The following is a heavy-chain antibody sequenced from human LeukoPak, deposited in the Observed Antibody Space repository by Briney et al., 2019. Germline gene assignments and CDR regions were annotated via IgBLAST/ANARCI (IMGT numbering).Heavy chain of an antibody. CDR2: ISPYNGNT. D-gene: IGHD3-16*02. V-gene: IGHV1-18*01. J-gene: IGHJ4*02. CDR1: GYTFTSYG. Sequence: ASVKVSCKASGYTFTSYGISWVRQAPGQGLEWMGWISPYNGNTNYAQKLQGRATMTTDTSTSTAYMELRSMSSDDTAVYYCARDIMITFGGVIVMGAKKGNFNYWGQGTLVTVSS. CDR3: ARDIMITFGGVIVMGAKKGNFNY.